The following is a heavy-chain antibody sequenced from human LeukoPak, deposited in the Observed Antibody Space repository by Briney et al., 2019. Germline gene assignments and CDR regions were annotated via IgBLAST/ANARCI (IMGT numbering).Heavy chain of an antibody. D-gene: IGHD3-10*01. Sequence: GGSLRLSCAASGFTFSSYAMSWVRQAPGKGLEWVSAISGSGGSTYYADSVKGRFTISRDNSKNTLYLQMNSLRAEDTAVYYYAKDPYGSGTIDYWGQGTLVTVSS. J-gene: IGHJ4*02. CDR2: ISGSGGST. CDR1: GFTFSSYA. CDR3: AKDPYGSGTIDY. V-gene: IGHV3-23*01.